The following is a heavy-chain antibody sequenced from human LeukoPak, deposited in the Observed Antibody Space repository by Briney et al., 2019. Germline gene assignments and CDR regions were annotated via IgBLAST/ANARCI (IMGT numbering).Heavy chain of an antibody. Sequence: PSETLSLTCTVSGGSISSGDYYWSWIRQPPGKGLEWIGYIYYSGSTYYNPSLKSRVTISVDTSKNQFSLKLSSVTAADTAVYYCARGAGGTIFGVVIIGSYDAFDIWGQGTMVTVSS. CDR2: IYYSGST. D-gene: IGHD3-3*01. V-gene: IGHV4-30-4*08. CDR1: GGSISSGDYY. J-gene: IGHJ3*02. CDR3: ARGAGGTIFGVVIIGSYDAFDI.